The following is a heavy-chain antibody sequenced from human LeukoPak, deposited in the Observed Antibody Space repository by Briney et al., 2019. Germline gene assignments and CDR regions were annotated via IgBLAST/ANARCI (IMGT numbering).Heavy chain of an antibody. CDR1: GGSFSGYY. D-gene: IGHD3-10*02. V-gene: IGHV4-34*01. Sequence: SDTLSLTCAVYGGSFSGYYWTWIRQPPGKGLEWIGQINHSGSTNYNPSLRSRVPISVDTSKIQFSLRLNSVSVADTAVYYCARDLVVWGVIRALWAFYIWGQGTMVTVSS. J-gene: IGHJ3*02. CDR2: INHSGST. CDR3: ARDLVVWGVIRALWAFYI.